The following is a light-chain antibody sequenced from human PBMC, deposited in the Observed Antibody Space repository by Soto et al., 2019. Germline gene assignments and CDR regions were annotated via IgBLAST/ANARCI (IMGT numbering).Light chain of an antibody. CDR1: QSRRSS. CDR2: DAS. Sequence: ETMMTQSPDTLSVSLGERATLSCRASQSRRSSLAWYQQKPGQAPRLLIYDASTRATGIPARFSGSGSGTDFPLTISGLQSEDFAVYYCQQYNNWPQTFGQGTKVEIK. J-gene: IGKJ1*01. V-gene: IGKV3-15*01. CDR3: QQYNNWPQT.